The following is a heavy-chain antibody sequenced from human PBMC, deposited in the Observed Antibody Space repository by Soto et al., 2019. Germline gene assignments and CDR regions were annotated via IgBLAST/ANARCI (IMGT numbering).Heavy chain of an antibody. V-gene: IGHV3-48*03. Sequence: GGSLRLSCAASGFTFSNFEMHWVRQAPGKGLGWVSYINTSGSTKYYAESGKGRFTIYRDNARNSLFLQMNSLRAEDTAVYYCARADCSKPNCLPAYYPYGLDVCGQVTTVTSSS. D-gene: IGHD1-1*01. J-gene: IGHJ6*02. CDR1: GFTFSNFE. CDR3: ARADCSKPNCLPAYYPYGLDV. CDR2: INTSGSTK.